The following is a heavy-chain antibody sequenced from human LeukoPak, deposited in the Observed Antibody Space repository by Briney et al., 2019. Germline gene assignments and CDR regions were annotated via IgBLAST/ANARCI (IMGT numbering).Heavy chain of an antibody. CDR1: GYTFTSYG. CDR3: ARGSSSTSGFHY. Sequence: ASVKVSCKASGYTFTSYGINWVRQAPGQGLEWMGWISAYNSNTHYAQKLQGRVTMTTDTSTSTAYIELRSLTSDDTAAYYCARGSSSTSGFHYWGQGTLVTVSS. CDR2: ISAYNSNT. V-gene: IGHV1-18*01. D-gene: IGHD2-2*01. J-gene: IGHJ4*02.